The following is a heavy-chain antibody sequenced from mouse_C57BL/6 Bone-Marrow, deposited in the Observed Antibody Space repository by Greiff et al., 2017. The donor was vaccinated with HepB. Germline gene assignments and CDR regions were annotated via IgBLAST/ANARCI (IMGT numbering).Heavy chain of an antibody. Sequence: VQLQQSGAELAKPGASVKLSCKASGYTFTSYWMHWVKQRPGQGLEWIGYINPSSGYTKYNQKFKDKATLTADKSSSTAYMQLSSLTYEDSAVYYCARWFYDYDEGGPPYYFDYWGQGTTLTVSS. CDR2: INPSSGYT. J-gene: IGHJ2*01. V-gene: IGHV1-7*01. CDR1: GYTFTSYW. D-gene: IGHD2-4*01. CDR3: ARWFYDYDEGGPPYYFDY.